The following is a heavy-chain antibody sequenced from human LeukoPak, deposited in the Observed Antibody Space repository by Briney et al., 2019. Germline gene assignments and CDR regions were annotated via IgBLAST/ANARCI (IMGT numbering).Heavy chain of an antibody. V-gene: IGHV3-30-3*01. CDR2: ISYDGSNK. CDR1: GFTFSSYA. D-gene: IGHD3-10*01. J-gene: IGHJ5*02. Sequence: GVSLRLSCAASGFTFSSYAMHWVRQAPGKGLEWVAVISYDGSNKYYADSVKGRLTISRDNSKNTLYLQMNSLRGEDTAVYYCARDGLLLGYGSANWFDPWGQGTLVTVSS. CDR3: ARDGLLLGYGSANWFDP.